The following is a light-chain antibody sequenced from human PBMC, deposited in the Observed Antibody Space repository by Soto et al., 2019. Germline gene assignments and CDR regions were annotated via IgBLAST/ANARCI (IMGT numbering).Light chain of an antibody. CDR3: SSYTTTSTLVV. V-gene: IGLV2-14*03. CDR1: SSDIGGYNY. Sequence: QSVLTQPASVSGSPGQSITISCTGTSSDIGGYNYVSWYQQHPGKAPKLMIYDVTNRPSGVSNRFSGSKSDNTASLTISGLQAEDEADYYCSSYTTTSTLVVFGGGTKLTDL. J-gene: IGLJ2*01. CDR2: DVT.